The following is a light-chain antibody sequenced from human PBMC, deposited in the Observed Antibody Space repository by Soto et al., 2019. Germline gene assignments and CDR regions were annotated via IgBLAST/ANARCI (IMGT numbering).Light chain of an antibody. CDR1: QSISNH. Sequence: DIQMTQSPSSLSASVEDRVIITCRASQSISNHLNWYQQKPGKAPKLLIFAASSLQSGVPSRLSGSRSGPDFTLTISSLQPEDFATYYCQRSYSSPPTFGHWTKVDIX. CDR3: QRSYSSPPT. V-gene: IGKV1-39*01. J-gene: IGKJ1*01. CDR2: AAS.